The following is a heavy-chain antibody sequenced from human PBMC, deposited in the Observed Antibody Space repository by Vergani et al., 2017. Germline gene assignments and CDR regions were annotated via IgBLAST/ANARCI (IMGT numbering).Heavy chain of an antibody. CDR2: ISGSGDRT. D-gene: IGHD6-13*01. J-gene: IGHJ4*02. CDR1: GFTFTTYA. CDR3: ARQYPYSSSWKGYFDY. V-gene: IGHV3-23*01. Sequence: EVQLLESGGGLVQPGGSLRLSCAASGFTFTTYAMSWVRQAPGGGLEWVSSISGSGDRTYSADSVKGRFTISRDNSKNTLYLQMNSLRAEDTAVYYCARQYPYSSSWKGYFDYWGQGTLVTVSS.